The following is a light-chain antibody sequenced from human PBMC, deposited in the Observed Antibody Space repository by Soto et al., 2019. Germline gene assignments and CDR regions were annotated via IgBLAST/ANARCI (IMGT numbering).Light chain of an antibody. CDR3: CSYAGSITYVV. V-gene: IGLV2-23*01. CDR1: SSDIGSYDL. CDR2: EGS. Sequence: QSALTQPASVSGSPGQSITISCTGTSSDIGSYDLVSWYQQHPARAPKLIIYEGSKRPSGVSMHFSGSKSGYTASLTISGLQAEDEADYFCCSYAGSITYVVFGGGTKLTVL. J-gene: IGLJ2*01.